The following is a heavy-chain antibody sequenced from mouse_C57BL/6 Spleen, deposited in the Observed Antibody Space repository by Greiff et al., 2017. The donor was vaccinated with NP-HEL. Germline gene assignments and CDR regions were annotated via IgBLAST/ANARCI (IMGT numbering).Heavy chain of an antibody. CDR3: ARKYDYDGYYAKDY. CDR1: GFSFTSYA. CDR2: IWTGGGT. D-gene: IGHD2-4*01. J-gene: IGHJ4*01. Sequence: QVQLLQSGPGLVPPSQSLSITCTVSGFSFTSYAISWVRQPPGKGLEWLGVIWTGGGTNYNSALKSRRSISKDNYTSQIFLKMNSLQTDDTARYYCARKYDYDGYYAKDYWGQGASVTVSS. V-gene: IGHV2-9-1*01.